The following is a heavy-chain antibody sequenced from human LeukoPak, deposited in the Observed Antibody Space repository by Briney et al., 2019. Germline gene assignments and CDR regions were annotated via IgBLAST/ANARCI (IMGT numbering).Heavy chain of an antibody. CDR1: GYTFTSYY. D-gene: IGHD3-22*01. Sequence: ASVKVSCKASGYTFTSYYMHWVRQAPGQGLEWMGIINPSGGSTSYAQKFQGRVTMTRDTSTSTVYMELSSLRSEDTAMYYCARDPPHYYDSSGNDYWGQGTLVTVSS. J-gene: IGHJ4*02. CDR2: INPSGGST. CDR3: ARDPPHYYDSSGNDY. V-gene: IGHV1-46*01.